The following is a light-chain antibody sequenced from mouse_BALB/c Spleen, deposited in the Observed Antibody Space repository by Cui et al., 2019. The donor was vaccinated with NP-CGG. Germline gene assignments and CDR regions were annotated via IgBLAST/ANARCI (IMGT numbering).Light chain of an antibody. CDR2: GTN. V-gene: IGLV1*01. CDR1: TGAVTTSNY. CDR3: ALWYSNHWL. Sequence: QAVVTQESALTTSPGETVTLTCRSSTGAVTTSNYANWVQEKPDHLFTGLIGGTNNRAPGVPARFSGSLIGGKAALTITGAQTEDEAIYFCALWYSNHWLFGGGTKLTVL. J-gene: IGLJ1*01.